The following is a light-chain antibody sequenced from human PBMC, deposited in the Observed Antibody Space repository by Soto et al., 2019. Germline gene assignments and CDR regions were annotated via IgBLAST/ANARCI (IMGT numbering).Light chain of an antibody. CDR3: SSYTSSSTHNYV. V-gene: IGLV1-40*01. Sequence: QSVLTQPPSVSGAPGQRVTISCTGSSSNIGAGYDLHWYQQLPGTAPKLLIYDDNNRPSGVPDRFSGSKSGTSASLAITGLQAEDEADYYCSSYTSSSTHNYVFGTGTKVTVL. CDR1: SSNIGAGYD. J-gene: IGLJ1*01. CDR2: DDN.